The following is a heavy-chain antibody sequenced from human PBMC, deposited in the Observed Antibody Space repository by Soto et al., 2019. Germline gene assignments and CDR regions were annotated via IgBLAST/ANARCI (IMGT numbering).Heavy chain of an antibody. J-gene: IGHJ4*02. Sequence: PGGSLRLSCAASGFAFSSYAMHWVRQSPGKGLEWVAVISYDGSNKYYADSVKGRFTISRDNSKNTLYLQMNRLRAEDTAVYYCARGRVRYSICWNIDYWGQGTRVTVSS. CDR1: GFAFSSYA. CDR2: ISYDGSNK. CDR3: ARGRVRYSICWNIDY. V-gene: IGHV3-30-3*01. D-gene: IGHD6-13*01.